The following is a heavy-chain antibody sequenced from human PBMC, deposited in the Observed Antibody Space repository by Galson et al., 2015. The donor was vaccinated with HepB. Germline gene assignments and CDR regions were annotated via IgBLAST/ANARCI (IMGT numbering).Heavy chain of an antibody. V-gene: IGHV5-51*01. CDR1: GYSFTSYW. D-gene: IGHD6-13*01. CDR2: IYPGDSDT. Sequence: QSGAEVTKPGESLKISCKGSGYSFTSYWIGWVRQMPGKGLEWMGIIYPGDSDTRYSPSFQGQVTISADKSISTAYLQWSSLKASDTAMYYCARFAYSSTWGYYGMDVWGQGTTVTVSS. J-gene: IGHJ6*02. CDR3: ARFAYSSTWGYYGMDV.